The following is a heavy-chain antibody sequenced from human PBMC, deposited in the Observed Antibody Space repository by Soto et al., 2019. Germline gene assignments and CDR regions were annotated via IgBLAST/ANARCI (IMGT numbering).Heavy chain of an antibody. J-gene: IGHJ6*04. CDR1: GFTFSSYA. V-gene: IGHV3-64D*06. CDR2: ISSNWGST. CDR3: LNVPLPLIAAAGPYSYGMDV. Sequence: GGSLRLSCSASGFTFSSYAMHWVRQAPGKGLEYVSAISSNWGSTYYADSVKGRFTISRDNSKNTLYLQMSSLRAEDTAVYYCLNVPLPLIAAAGPYSYGMDVWGKGTTVTVSS. D-gene: IGHD6-13*01.